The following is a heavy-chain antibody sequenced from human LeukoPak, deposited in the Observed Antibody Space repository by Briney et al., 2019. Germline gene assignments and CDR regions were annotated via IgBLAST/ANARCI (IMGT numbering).Heavy chain of an antibody. CDR3: AKERDYYGSGSPYYFDY. V-gene: IGHV3-23*01. Sequence: GGSLRLSCAASGFTFSSYAMSWVRQAPGKGLEWVSAISGSGGSTYYADSVKGRFTISRDNSKNTLYLQMNSLRAEDTAVYYCAKERDYYGSGSPYYFDYWGQGTLATVSS. J-gene: IGHJ4*02. CDR2: ISGSGGST. CDR1: GFTFSSYA. D-gene: IGHD3-10*01.